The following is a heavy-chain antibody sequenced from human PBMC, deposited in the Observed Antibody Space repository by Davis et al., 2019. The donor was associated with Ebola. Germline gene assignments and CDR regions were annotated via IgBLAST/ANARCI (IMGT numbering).Heavy chain of an antibody. CDR2: ISGSSTFI. Sequence: PGGSLRLSCEASGFTFGSYSMNWVRQAPGKGLEWVSIISGSSTFIYYADSVEGRFTISRDDANNSLHLQMNSLRAEDSALYYCARVGASGADMDVWGKGTTVTVSS. D-gene: IGHD3-10*01. CDR1: GFTFGSYS. CDR3: ARVGASGADMDV. V-gene: IGHV3-21*01. J-gene: IGHJ6*03.